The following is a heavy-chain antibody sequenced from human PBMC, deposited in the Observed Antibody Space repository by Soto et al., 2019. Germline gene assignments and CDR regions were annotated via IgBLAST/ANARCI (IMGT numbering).Heavy chain of an antibody. D-gene: IGHD2-2*01. CDR1: GYTFTSYG. CDR3: AREVNVLVPAAMTDYYGMDV. J-gene: IGHJ6*02. CDR2: IRAYNGNT. V-gene: IGHV1-18*01. Sequence: ASVKVSCKASGYTFTSYGISWVRQAPGQGLEWMGWIRAYNGNTNYAQRLQGRVTMTTDTSTSTAYMELSSLRSEDTAVYYCAREVNVLVPAAMTDYYGMDVWGQGTTVTVSS.